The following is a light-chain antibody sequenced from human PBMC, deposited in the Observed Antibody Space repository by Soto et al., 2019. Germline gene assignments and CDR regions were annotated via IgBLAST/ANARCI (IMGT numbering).Light chain of an antibody. Sequence: EVVLTQSPGTLALSAGERATLSCRARQSVADNHLAWDQQKPGQAPRILIIDASTRAAGIPDRFSVSGSGPDFTLTISRLEPADFGVYLCHHYTRSPIFTFGPGTIVD. V-gene: IGKV3-20*01. CDR3: HHYTRSPIFT. CDR1: QSVADNH. CDR2: DAS. J-gene: IGKJ3*01.